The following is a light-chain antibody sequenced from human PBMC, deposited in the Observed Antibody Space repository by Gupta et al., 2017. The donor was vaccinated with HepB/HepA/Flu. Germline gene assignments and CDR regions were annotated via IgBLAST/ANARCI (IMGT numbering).Light chain of an antibody. CDR1: QVISKY. CDR3: QKYNCDPRT. J-gene: IGKJ1*01. V-gene: IGKV1-27*01. CDR2: AAS. Sequence: IQMTKSPSSLSASVGDRVTITCRASQVISKYLAWYQQKPGKVPKLLIYAASTLQSGVPSRFSGSGSGTDFTLTISSLQAEDVATYYCQKYNCDPRTFGQGTKVEVK.